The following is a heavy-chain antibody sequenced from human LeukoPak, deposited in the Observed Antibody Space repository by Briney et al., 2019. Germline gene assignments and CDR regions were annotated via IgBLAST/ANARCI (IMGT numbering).Heavy chain of an antibody. D-gene: IGHD3-3*01. CDR2: IIPIFGTA. V-gene: IGHV1-69*13. J-gene: IGHJ4*02. CDR1: GGTFSSYA. Sequence: ASVKVSCKAPGGTFSSYAISWVRQAPGQGLEWMGGIIPIFGTANYAQKFQGRVTITADESTSTAYMELSSLRSEDTAVYYCARGGGPNYDFWSGYSHWGQGTLVTVSS. CDR3: ARGGGPNYDFWSGYSH.